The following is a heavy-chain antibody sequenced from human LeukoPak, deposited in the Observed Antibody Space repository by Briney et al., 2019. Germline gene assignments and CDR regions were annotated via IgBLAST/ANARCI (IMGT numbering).Heavy chain of an antibody. V-gene: IGHV3-48*03. CDR1: GFTFSSYE. CDR2: ISSSASTK. J-gene: IGHJ4*02. Sequence: GGSLRLSCAACGFTFSSYEMKWVRQAPGKGLEWVSYISSSASTKYYADSVKGRFTISRDNAKNSLYLQMNSLRAEDTAVYYCARGAMAGPFDYWGQGTLVIVSS. D-gene: IGHD5-18*01. CDR3: ARGAMAGPFDY.